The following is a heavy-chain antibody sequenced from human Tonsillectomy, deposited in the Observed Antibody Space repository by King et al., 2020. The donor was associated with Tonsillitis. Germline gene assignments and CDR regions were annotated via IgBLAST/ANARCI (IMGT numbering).Heavy chain of an antibody. CDR1: GYTFTGYY. V-gene: IGHV1-2*01. CDR2: INPKSGVT. CDR3: ARDRGRTVADNFDY. J-gene: IGHJ4*02. D-gene: IGHD6-19*01. Sequence: VQLVESGAEVKKPGASVKVSCKASGYTFTGYYMQGGRQAPGPGREWRGCINPKSGVTNYAQKFQGRVTSTRETCISPAYMELSRLRSDDTAVYYCARDRGRTVADNFDYWGQGTLVTVSS.